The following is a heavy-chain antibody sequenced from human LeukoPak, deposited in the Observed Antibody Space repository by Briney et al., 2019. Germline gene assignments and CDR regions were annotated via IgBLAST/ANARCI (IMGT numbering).Heavy chain of an antibody. D-gene: IGHD2-2*01. V-gene: IGHV4-34*01. CDR2: IPHSGST. CDR1: GGSFSGYC. J-gene: IGHJ3*02. Sequence: SETLSLTCAVYGGSFSGYCWSWIRQPPGKGLEWIGEIPHSGSTNYNPSLKSRVTISVDPSKNQFSLKLSSVRAADTAVYYCARGRYCSSTSCFPIRGDDSFDIWGQGTMVTVSS. CDR3: ARGRYCSSTSCFPIRGDDSFDI.